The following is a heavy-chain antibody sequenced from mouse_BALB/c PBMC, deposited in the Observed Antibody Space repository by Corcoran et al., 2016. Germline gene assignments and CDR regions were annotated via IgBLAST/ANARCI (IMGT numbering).Heavy chain of an antibody. CDR3: ARFYDGYWYFDV. Sequence: QIQLVQSGPELKKPGETVKISCKASGYTFTNYGMNWVKQAPGKGLKWMGWINTYTGEPTYADDFKGRFAFSLETSASTAYLQINNLKNEDMATYFCARFYDGYWYFDVWGAGTTVTVSS. V-gene: IGHV9-1*02. CDR1: GYTFTNYG. D-gene: IGHD2-3*01. J-gene: IGHJ1*01. CDR2: INTYTGEP.